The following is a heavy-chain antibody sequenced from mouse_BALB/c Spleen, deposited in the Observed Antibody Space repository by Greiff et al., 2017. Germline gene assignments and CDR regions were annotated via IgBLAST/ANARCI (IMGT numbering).Heavy chain of an antibody. V-gene: IGHV2-9*02. CDR1: GFSFPSYG. J-gene: IGHJ3*01. CDR2: IWAGGST. CDR3: ARDFDNYRFAY. Sequence: QVQLKQSGPGLLAPSQSLSITCTVTGFSFPSYGVHWVRQPPGKGLEWLGVIWAGGSTNYNSALMSRLSISKDNSKSQVFLKMNSLQTDDTAMYYCARDFDNYRFAYWGQGTLVTVSA. D-gene: IGHD1-3*01.